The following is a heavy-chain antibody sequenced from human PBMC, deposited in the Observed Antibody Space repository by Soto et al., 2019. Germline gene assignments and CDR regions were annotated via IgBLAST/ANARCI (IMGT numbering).Heavy chain of an antibody. CDR2: ISYDGSNK. V-gene: IGHV3-30-3*01. J-gene: IGHJ4*02. Sequence: QVQLVESGGGVVQPGRSLRLSCAASGFTFSSYAMHWVRQAPGKGLEWVAVISYDGSNKYYADSVKGRFTISRDNSKNTLYLQIDSLRAEDTAVYYCAASSGWYSTIYWGQGTLVTFSS. CDR1: GFTFSSYA. CDR3: AASSGWYSTIY. D-gene: IGHD6-19*01.